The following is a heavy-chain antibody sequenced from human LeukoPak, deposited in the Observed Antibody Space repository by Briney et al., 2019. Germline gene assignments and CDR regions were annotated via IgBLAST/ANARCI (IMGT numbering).Heavy chain of an antibody. Sequence: ASVKVSCKASGYTFTGYYMHWVRQAPGQGLEWMGWINPSSGDTNYAQKFQGRVTMTRDTSISTAYMELIRLRSDDTAVYYCARDSDFWSGYYSDYWGQGTLVTVSS. V-gene: IGHV1-2*02. CDR2: INPSSGDT. CDR3: ARDSDFWSGYYSDY. D-gene: IGHD3-3*01. J-gene: IGHJ4*02. CDR1: GYTFTGYY.